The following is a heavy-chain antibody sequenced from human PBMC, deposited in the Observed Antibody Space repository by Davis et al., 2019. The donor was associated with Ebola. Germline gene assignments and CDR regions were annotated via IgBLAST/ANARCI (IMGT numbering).Heavy chain of an antibody. D-gene: IGHD5-12*01. CDR2: ISTSGNT. V-gene: IGHV4-4*07. CDR3: ARDQGQILATIYHHDAFDI. J-gene: IGHJ3*02. Sequence: PSETLSLTCTVSGGSISSYYWSWIRQPAGKGLEWIGRISTSGNTNSNSSLKSRVTMSVDTSKNQFSLKVRSVTAADTAIYYCARDQGQILATIYHHDAFDIWGQGTMVTVSS. CDR1: GGSISSYY.